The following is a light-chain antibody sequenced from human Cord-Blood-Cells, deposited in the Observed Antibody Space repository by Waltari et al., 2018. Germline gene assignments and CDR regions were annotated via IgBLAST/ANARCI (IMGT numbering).Light chain of an antibody. CDR3: SSYTSSSSYVV. CDR1: SSDVGGYNY. V-gene: IGLV2-14*01. Sequence: QSALTQPASVSGSPGPSITISCTGTSSDVGGYNYGSWYQQHPGKAPKRMIYEVSNRPSGVSNRFSGSKSGNTASLTISGLQAEDEADYYCSSYTSSSSYVVFGGGTKLTVL. CDR2: EVS. J-gene: IGLJ2*01.